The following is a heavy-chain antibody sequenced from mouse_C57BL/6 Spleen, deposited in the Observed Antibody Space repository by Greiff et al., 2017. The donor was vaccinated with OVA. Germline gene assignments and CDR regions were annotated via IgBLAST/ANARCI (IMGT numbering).Heavy chain of an antibody. CDR3: ARRDYYGSSYEGVYAMDY. CDR2: ISSGSSTI. Sequence: EVKLEESGGGLVKPGGSLKLSCAASGFTFSDYGMHWVRQAPEKGLEWVAYISSGSSTIYYADTVKGRFTISRDNAKTTLFLQMTSLRSEDTAMYYCARRDYYGSSYEGVYAMDYWGQGTSVTVSS. J-gene: IGHJ4*01. V-gene: IGHV5-17*01. D-gene: IGHD1-1*01. CDR1: GFTFSDYG.